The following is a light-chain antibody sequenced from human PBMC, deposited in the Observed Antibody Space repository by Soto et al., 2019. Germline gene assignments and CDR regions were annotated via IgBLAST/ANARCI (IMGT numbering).Light chain of an antibody. V-gene: IGKV4-1*01. J-gene: IGKJ1*01. Sequence: DIVMTQSPDSLAVSLGERATINCKSSQSVLYSSNNKNYLAWYQQKPGQPPKLLIYWASTRESGVPDRFSGSGSETDFTLTVSSLQAEDVAVYYCQQSYSIPRTFGQGTKVEVK. CDR1: QSVLYSSNNKNY. CDR3: QQSYSIPRT. CDR2: WAS.